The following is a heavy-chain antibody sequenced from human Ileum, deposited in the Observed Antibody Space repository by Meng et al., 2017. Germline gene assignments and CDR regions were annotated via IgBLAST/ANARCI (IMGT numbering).Heavy chain of an antibody. CDR1: GGSISSGGYY. CDR3: ARVEGVGDAFDI. J-gene: IGHJ3*02. CDR2: IYYSGST. Sequence: QVQRQGPGQGLLKPSTTLSLTCTVSGGSISSGGYYWSWIRQHPGKGLEWIGYIYYSGSTYYNPSLKSLVTISVDTSKNQFSLKLSSVTAADTAVYYCARVEGVGDAFDIWGQGTMVTVSS. D-gene: IGHD2-15*01. V-gene: IGHV4-31*01.